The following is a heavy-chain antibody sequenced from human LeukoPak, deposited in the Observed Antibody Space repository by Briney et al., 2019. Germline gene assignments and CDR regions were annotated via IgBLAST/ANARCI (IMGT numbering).Heavy chain of an antibody. V-gene: IGHV5-51*01. D-gene: IGHD6-19*01. CDR1: GYSFTSYW. Sequence: GESLKVSCKGSGYSFTSYWIGWVRQMPGKGLEWMGIIYPGDSDTRYSPSFQGQVTISADKSISTAYLQWSSLKASDTAMYYCARAEYSSGYYYGMDVWGQGTTVTVSS. CDR2: IYPGDSDT. CDR3: ARAEYSSGYYYGMDV. J-gene: IGHJ6*02.